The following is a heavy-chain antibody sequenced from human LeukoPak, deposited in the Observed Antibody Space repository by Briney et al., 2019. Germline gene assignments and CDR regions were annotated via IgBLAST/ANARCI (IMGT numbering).Heavy chain of an antibody. CDR1: GGSISRNY. D-gene: IGHD1-26*01. CDR3: ARYSGSEGWFDP. CDR2: IHHSGTT. J-gene: IGHJ5*02. Sequence: SETLSLTCTVSGGSISRNYWNWIRQPPGKGLEWIGYIHHSGTTYYNSSLTGRVTMSVDTSKNQFSLKLSSVTAVDTAVYYCARYSGSEGWFDPWGQGTLVTVSS. V-gene: IGHV4-59*04.